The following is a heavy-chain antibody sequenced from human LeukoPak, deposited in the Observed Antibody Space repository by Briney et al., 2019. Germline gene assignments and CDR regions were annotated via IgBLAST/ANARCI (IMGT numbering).Heavy chain of an antibody. V-gene: IGHV4-30-4*08. CDR2: IYYSGST. D-gene: IGHD2-2*01. J-gene: IGHJ6*03. CDR3: ARDIVVVPPDSWYYMDV. Sequence: SWVRQAPGKGLEWIGYIYYSGSTYYNPSLKSRVTISVDTSKNQFSLKLSSVTAADTAVYYCARDIVVVPPDSWYYMDVWGKGTTVTVSS.